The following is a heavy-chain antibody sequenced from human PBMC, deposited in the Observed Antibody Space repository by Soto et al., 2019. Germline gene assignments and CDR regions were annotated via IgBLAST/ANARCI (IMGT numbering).Heavy chain of an antibody. CDR1: GYDFTTYW. CDR2: INPVDSDI. D-gene: IGHD1-26*01. CDR3: ARTVGALYYYYHGMDV. V-gene: IGHV5-51*01. J-gene: IGHJ6*02. Sequence: PGESLKISCTGSGYDFTTYWIGWVRQMPGKGLEWIGFINPVDSDIRYSPSLEGQVIMSADTSTNTAYLQWTNLKASDSAIYYCARTVGALYYYYHGMDVWGQGTTVTVSS.